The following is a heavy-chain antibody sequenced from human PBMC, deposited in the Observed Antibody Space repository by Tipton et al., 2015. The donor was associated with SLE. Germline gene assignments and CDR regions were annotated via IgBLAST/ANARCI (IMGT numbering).Heavy chain of an antibody. CDR3: ARVADSSGLHAFDI. J-gene: IGHJ3*02. Sequence: TLSLTCTVSGGSISSYYWSWIRQPPGKGLEWIGYIYYSGSTNYNPSLKSRVTISVDTSKNQFSLKLRSVTAADTAVYYCARVADSSGLHAFDIWGQGTMVTVSS. CDR2: IYYSGST. CDR1: GGSISSYY. D-gene: IGHD3-22*01. V-gene: IGHV4-59*01.